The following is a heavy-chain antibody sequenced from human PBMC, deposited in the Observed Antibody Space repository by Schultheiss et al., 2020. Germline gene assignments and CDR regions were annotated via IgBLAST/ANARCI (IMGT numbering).Heavy chain of an antibody. J-gene: IGHJ6*02. Sequence: GGSLRLSCAASGFTVSSNYMSWVRQAPGKGLEWVAVISYDGSNKYYADSVKGRFTISRDNSKNTLYLQMNSLRAEDTAVYYCAGRRGDSSSWYEALGYYYYGMDVWGQGTTVTVSS. CDR2: ISYDGSNK. D-gene: IGHD6-13*01. CDR3: AGRRGDSSSWYEALGYYYYGMDV. CDR1: GFTVSSNY. V-gene: IGHV3-30*03.